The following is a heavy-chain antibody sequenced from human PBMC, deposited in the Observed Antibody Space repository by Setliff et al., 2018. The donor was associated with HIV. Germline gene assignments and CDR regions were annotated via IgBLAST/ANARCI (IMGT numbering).Heavy chain of an antibody. V-gene: IGHV5-51*01. CDR3: ARLYDFWSGNSRNYYMDV. CDR1: EYSFTNYW. CDR2: IWPTDSDT. J-gene: IGHJ6*03. Sequence: GESLKISCQGSEYSFTNYWVGWVRQMPDKGLEWMGLIWPTDSDTIYSPSFQGQVTLSADKSISTVYLQWSSLKAPDTAMYYCARLYDFWSGNSRNYYMDVWGKGTTVTVSS. D-gene: IGHD3-3*01.